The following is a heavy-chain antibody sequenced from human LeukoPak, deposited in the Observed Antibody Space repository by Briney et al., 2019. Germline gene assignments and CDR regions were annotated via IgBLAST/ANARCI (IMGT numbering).Heavy chain of an antibody. Sequence: SETLSLTCAVSGGSISSGGYSWSWIRQPPGKGLEWIGYIYHSGSTYYNPSLKSRVTRSVDRSKNQFSLKLSSVTAADTAVYYCARARNSSSWYYYYYGMDVWGQGTTVTVSS. CDR2: IYHSGST. CDR1: GGSISSGGYS. CDR3: ARARNSSSWYYYYYGMDV. D-gene: IGHD6-13*01. J-gene: IGHJ6*02. V-gene: IGHV4-30-2*01.